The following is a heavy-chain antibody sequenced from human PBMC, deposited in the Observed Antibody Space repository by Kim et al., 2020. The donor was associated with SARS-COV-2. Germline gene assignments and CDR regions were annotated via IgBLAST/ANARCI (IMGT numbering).Heavy chain of an antibody. Sequence: YYNPSLKSRVTISVDTSKNQFSLKLSSVTAADTAVYYCARVSRVDYSMDYWGQGTLVTVSS. V-gene: IGHV4-31*02. J-gene: IGHJ4*02. CDR3: ARVSRVDYSMDY. D-gene: IGHD4-4*01.